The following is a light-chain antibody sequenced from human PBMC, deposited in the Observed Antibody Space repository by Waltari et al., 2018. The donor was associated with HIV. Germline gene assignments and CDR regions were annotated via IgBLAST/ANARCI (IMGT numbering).Light chain of an antibody. Sequence: DIQMTQSPSTLSASVGDRVTITCRASQSISSWLAWYQQKPGKAPKLLFYEASSLESGVPSRFSGRGSGTEFTLTISSLQPDDFATYYCQQYNSYSYTFGQGTKLEIK. V-gene: IGKV1-5*03. CDR3: QQYNSYSYT. J-gene: IGKJ2*01. CDR1: QSISSW. CDR2: EAS.